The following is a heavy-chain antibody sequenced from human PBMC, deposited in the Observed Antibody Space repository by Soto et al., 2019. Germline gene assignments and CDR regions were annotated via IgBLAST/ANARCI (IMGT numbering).Heavy chain of an antibody. Sequence: QVQLQQWGAGLLKPSETLSLTCAVYGGSFSGYYWSWIRQPPGKGLEWIGEINHSGSTNYNPSLKSRVTISVDTSKNQFSLKLSSVTAADTAVYYCARRLVRGYYFDYWGQGTLVTVSS. V-gene: IGHV4-34*01. CDR3: ARRLVRGYYFDY. D-gene: IGHD6-6*01. J-gene: IGHJ4*02. CDR2: INHSGST. CDR1: GGSFSGYY.